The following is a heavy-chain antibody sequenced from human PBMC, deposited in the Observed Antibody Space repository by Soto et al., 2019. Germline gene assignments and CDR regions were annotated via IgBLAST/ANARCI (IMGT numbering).Heavy chain of an antibody. J-gene: IGHJ4*02. CDR2: ISYDGSNK. V-gene: IGHV3-30-3*01. D-gene: IGHD2-2*01. CDR1: GFTFSSYA. Sequence: PVGSLRLSCAASGFTFSSYAMHWVRQAPGKGLEWVAVISYDGSNKYYADSVRGRFTISRDNSKNTLYLQMNSLRAEDTAVYYCARTLGYCSSTSCPRPYFDYWGQGTLVTVSS. CDR3: ARTLGYCSSTSCPRPYFDY.